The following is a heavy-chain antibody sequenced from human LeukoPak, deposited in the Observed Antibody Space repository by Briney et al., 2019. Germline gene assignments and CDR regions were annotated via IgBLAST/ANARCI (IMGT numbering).Heavy chain of an antibody. CDR3: AGDLGDTAMVPYVPPGYYGMDV. CDR1: GFTFSSYA. CDR2: ISYDGSNK. V-gene: IGHV3-30*04. D-gene: IGHD5-18*01. Sequence: GGSLRLSCAASGFTFSSYAMHWVRQAPGKGLEWVAVISYDGSNKYYADSVKGRFTISRDNSKNTLYLQMNSLRAEDTAVYYCAGDLGDTAMVPYVPPGYYGMDVWGQGTTVTVSS. J-gene: IGHJ6*02.